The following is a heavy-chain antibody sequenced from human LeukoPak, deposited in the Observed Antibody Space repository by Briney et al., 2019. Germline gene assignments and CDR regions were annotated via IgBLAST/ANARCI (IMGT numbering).Heavy chain of an antibody. Sequence: ASVKVSCKASGYTFTSYYMHWVRQAPGQGLEWMGIINPSGGSTSYAQKFQGRVTMTEDTSTDTAYMELSSLRSEDTAVYYCARVIMASTTGDDYWGQGTLVTVSS. J-gene: IGHJ4*02. CDR2: INPSGGST. CDR1: GYTFTSYY. D-gene: IGHD5-12*01. CDR3: ARVIMASTTGDDY. V-gene: IGHV1-46*01.